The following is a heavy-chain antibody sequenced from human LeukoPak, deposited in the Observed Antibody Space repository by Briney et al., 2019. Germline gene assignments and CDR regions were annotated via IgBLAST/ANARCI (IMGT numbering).Heavy chain of an antibody. CDR3: ARVPFRDSSSQDHDY. J-gene: IGHJ4*02. V-gene: IGHV3-21*01. Sequence: KPGRSLRLSCAASGFTFSSYSMNWVRQAPGKGLEWVSSISSSSSYIYYVDSVKGRFTISRDNAKNSLYLQMNSLRAEDTAVYYCARVPFRDSSSQDHDYWGQGTLVTVSS. CDR2: ISSSSSYI. D-gene: IGHD6-13*01. CDR1: GFTFSSYS.